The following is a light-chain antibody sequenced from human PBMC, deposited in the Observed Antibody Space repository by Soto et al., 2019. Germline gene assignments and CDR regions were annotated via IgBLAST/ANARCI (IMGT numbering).Light chain of an antibody. CDR3: QQYNTWPT. CDR1: QSVSSN. V-gene: IGKV3-15*01. Sequence: EIVMTQSPATLSVSLGERATLSCRASQSVSSNLAWYQQKPGQAPRLLIYGASTRATGIPARFSGSGSGTEFTLTNSSLQSEDFAVYYGQQYNTWPTFGQGTKVEIK. CDR2: GAS. J-gene: IGKJ1*01.